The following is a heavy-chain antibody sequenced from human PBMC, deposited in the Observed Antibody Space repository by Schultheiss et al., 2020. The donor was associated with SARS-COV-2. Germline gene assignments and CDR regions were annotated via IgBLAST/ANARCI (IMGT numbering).Heavy chain of an antibody. CDR1: GFTFINAW. V-gene: IGHV3-23*01. J-gene: IGHJ4*02. CDR2: ISGSGGST. Sequence: GESLKISCAASGFTFINAWMSWVRQAPGKGLEWVSVISGSGGSTYYADSVKGRFTISRDNSKNTLYLQMNSLRAEDTAVYYCARAGWGSGWYYFDYWGQGTLVTVSS. CDR3: ARAGWGSGWYYFDY. D-gene: IGHD6-19*01.